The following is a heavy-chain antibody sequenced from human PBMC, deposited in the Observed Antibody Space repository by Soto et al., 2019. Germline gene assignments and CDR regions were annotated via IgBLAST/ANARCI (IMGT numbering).Heavy chain of an antibody. D-gene: IGHD6-13*01. J-gene: IGHJ4*02. V-gene: IGHV3-48*03. CDR1: GFPFSSYE. CDR3: ATFSSSWDN. CDR2: ISSSGSTI. Sequence: EVQLVESGGGLVQPGGSLRLSCAASGFPFSSYEMNWVRQAPGKGLAWVSYISSSGSTIYYADSVKGRFTISGDNAKNSLYLQMNSLRAEDTAVYYCATFSSSWDNWGQGTLVTVSS.